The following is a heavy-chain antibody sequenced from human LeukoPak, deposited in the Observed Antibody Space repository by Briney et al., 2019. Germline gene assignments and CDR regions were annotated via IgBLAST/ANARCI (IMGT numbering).Heavy chain of an antibody. CDR2: MNQDGSEE. D-gene: IGHD5-12*01. CDR1: GFPFCKYW. V-gene: IGHV3-7*01. CDR3: VRDGGVSGYDLLDY. J-gene: IGHJ4*02. Sequence: GSLRLPFSAPGFPFCKYWMNRVRPASGKGLEGVAHMNQDGSEEHYMDSVKARFTISRDNAKNSLSLQMNSLRAEDTAVYYCVRDGGVSGYDLLDYWGQGTLVTVSS.